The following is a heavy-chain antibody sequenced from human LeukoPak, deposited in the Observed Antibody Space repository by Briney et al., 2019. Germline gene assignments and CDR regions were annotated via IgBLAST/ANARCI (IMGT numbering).Heavy chain of an antibody. Sequence: GGSLGLSCAASGFTFSSYAMSWVRQAPGKGLEWVSAIIGSGSSTYYADSVKGRFTISRDNSKNTLFLQMNSLGAEDTAVYYCAKDRAQQLVLDFWGQGTLVTVSS. CDR3: AKDRAQQLVLDF. D-gene: IGHD6-13*01. V-gene: IGHV3-23*01. CDR2: IIGSGSST. J-gene: IGHJ4*02. CDR1: GFTFSSYA.